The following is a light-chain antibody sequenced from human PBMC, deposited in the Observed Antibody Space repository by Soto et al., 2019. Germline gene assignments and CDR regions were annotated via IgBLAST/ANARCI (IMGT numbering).Light chain of an antibody. CDR2: DAS. CDR3: QQANSFPLT. CDR1: QSYSSW. V-gene: IGKV1-12*01. J-gene: IGKJ5*01. Sequence: DIQMTQSTSTLSASVGDRFIITSLSFQSYSSWLAWYQQKPGKAPKLLIYDASNLEAGVPSRFRGSGSGTDFTLTISSRQPEDFGTYYCQQANSFPLTFGQGTLLEI.